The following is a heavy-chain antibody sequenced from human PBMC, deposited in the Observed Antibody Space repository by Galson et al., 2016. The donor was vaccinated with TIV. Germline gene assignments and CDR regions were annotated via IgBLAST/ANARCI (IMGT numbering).Heavy chain of an antibody. Sequence: SLRLSCAASGFTFSTHTMHWVRQAPGTGLEWVAVVSYDGTNKHYADSVKGRFTISRDNSNNTLLYLQMNSLRPEDTAVYFCASAMPKLPVAMQYFYYYMDVWGKGTTVTVSS. CDR1: GFTFSTHT. J-gene: IGHJ6*03. CDR2: VSYDGTNK. V-gene: IGHV3-30*01. CDR3: ASAMPKLPVAMQYFYYYMDV. D-gene: IGHD2-2*01.